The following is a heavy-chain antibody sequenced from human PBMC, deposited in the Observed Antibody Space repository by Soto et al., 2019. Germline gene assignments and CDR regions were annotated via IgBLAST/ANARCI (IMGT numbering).Heavy chain of an antibody. CDR1: GFTFSNAW. Sequence: PGGSLRLSCAASGFTFSNAWMSWVRQAPGKGLEWVGRIKSKTDGGTTDYAAPVKGRFTISRDDSKNTLHLQMNSLKTEDTAVYYCTTGPLDGFGRDYYYYYGMDVCGQGIAVTVSS. J-gene: IGHJ6*02. CDR3: TTGPLDGFGRDYYYYYGMDV. CDR2: IKSKTDGGTT. V-gene: IGHV3-15*01. D-gene: IGHD3-3*01.